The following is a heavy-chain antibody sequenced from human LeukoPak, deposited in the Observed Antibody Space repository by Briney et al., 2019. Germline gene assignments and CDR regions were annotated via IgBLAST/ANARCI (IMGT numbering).Heavy chain of an antibody. J-gene: IGHJ3*01. D-gene: IGHD5-24*01. CDR1: GFNFITAA. CDR2: IGSSGGST. CDR3: VKDIQLST. V-gene: IGHV3-23*01. Sequence: GGSLRLSCAASGFNFITAAMTWVRQAPGKGLEWVSLIGSSGGSTYYADSVKGRFTISRDNFNHTLSLQMNSLRIEDTAIYYCVKDIQLSTWGLGTMVTVSS.